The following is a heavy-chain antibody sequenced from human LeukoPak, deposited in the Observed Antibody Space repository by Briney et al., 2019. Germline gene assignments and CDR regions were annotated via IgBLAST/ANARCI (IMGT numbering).Heavy chain of an antibody. Sequence: GSLRLSCAASGFTFSSCAMSWVRQAPGKGLEWIGSIYYSGSTYYNPSLKSRVTISVDTSKNQFSLKLSSVTAADTAVYYCARDSIDSNNANHRFDFWGQGTLVTVSS. J-gene: IGHJ4*02. CDR3: ARDSIDSNNANHRFDF. CDR1: GFTFSSCAM. V-gene: IGHV4-39*07. D-gene: IGHD4-11*01. CDR2: IYYSGST.